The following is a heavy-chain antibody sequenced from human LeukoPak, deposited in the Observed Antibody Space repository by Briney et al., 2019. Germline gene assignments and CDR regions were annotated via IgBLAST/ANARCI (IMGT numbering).Heavy chain of an antibody. Sequence: SQTLSLTCTVSGGSISSGGYYWSWIRQHPGKGLEWIGYIYYSGSTYYNPSLKSRVTISVDTSKNQFSLKLSSVTAADTAVYYCAREGAMVRGALGFDYWGQGTLVTVSS. CDR2: IYYSGST. J-gene: IGHJ4*02. D-gene: IGHD3-10*01. CDR3: AREGAMVRGALGFDY. V-gene: IGHV4-31*03. CDR1: GGSISSGGYY.